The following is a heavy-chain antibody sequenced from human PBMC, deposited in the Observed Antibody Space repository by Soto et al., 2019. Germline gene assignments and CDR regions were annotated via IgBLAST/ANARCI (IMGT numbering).Heavy chain of an antibody. V-gene: IGHV3-21*01. J-gene: IGHJ6*02. CDR3: ARDQLLASGYYYYGMDV. CDR2: ISSSSSYI. Sequence: EVQLVESGGGLVKPGGSLRLSCAASGFTFSSYSMNWVRQAPGKGLEWVSSISSSSSYIYYADSVKGRFTISRDNAKNSLYLQMNSLRAEDTAVYYCARDQLLASGYYYYGMDVWGQGTTVTVCS. CDR1: GFTFSSYS. D-gene: IGHD3-10*01.